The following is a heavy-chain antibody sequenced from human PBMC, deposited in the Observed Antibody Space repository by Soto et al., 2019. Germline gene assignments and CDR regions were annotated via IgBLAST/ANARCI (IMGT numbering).Heavy chain of an antibody. CDR2: ISGSGGST. CDR1: GFTFTNYA. CDR3: ARLEGYCSSIRCYYYYMDV. J-gene: IGHJ6*03. D-gene: IGHD2-2*01. Sequence: EVQLLESGGGLVQPGGSLRLSCAASGFTFTNYAMSWVRQAPGKGLEWVSTISGSGGSTYYADSVKGRFTISRDNSKNTLYLQMNSLRAEDTAVYYCARLEGYCSSIRCYYYYMDVWGKGTTVTVSS. V-gene: IGHV3-23*01.